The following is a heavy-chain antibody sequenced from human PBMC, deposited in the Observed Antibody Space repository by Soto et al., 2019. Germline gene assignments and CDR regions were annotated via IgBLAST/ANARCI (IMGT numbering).Heavy chain of an antibody. CDR1: GGSISSSSYY. Sequence: QLQLQESGPGLVKPSETLSLTCTVSGGSISSSSYYWGCIRQPPGRGLEWIGSIYCSGSTYYNPSLESRVTISVDTSTNQFSLKLSSVTAADTAVYYCARHTPAISISDHWGQGTLVTVSS. J-gene: IGHJ4*02. V-gene: IGHV4-39*01. CDR3: ARHTPAISISDH. CDR2: IYCSGST. D-gene: IGHD2-15*01.